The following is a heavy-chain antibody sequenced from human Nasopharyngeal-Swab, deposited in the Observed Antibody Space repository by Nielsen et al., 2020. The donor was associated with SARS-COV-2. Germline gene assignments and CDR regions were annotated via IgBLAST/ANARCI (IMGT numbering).Heavy chain of an antibody. J-gene: IGHJ6*02. CDR3: ARDPNKRSAPAYCGGDCYENYYYGMDV. D-gene: IGHD2-21*02. Sequence: GESLKISCAASGFTFSSYAMSWVRQAPGKGLEWVSAISGSGGSTYYADSVKGRFTISRDNAKNSLYLQMNSLRAEDTAVYYCARDPNKRSAPAYCGGDCYENYYYGMDVWGQGTTVTVSS. CDR2: ISGSGGST. CDR1: GFTFSSYA. V-gene: IGHV3-23*01.